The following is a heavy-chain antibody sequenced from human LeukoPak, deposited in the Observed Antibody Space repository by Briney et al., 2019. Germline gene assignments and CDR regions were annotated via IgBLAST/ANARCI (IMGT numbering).Heavy chain of an antibody. CDR2: VSDSGSIT. CDR1: GFTFTNYA. CDR3: VKDSASSGWSGGFDY. J-gene: IGHJ4*02. V-gene: IGHV3-23*01. D-gene: IGHD6-19*01. Sequence: GGSLRLSCAASGFTFTNYAMYWVRQAPGKGLECVSSVSDSGSITYYADSVKGRFTISRDNSRNTLYLQMNSLRAEYTAVYYCVKDSASSGWSGGFDYWGQGTLVKVSS.